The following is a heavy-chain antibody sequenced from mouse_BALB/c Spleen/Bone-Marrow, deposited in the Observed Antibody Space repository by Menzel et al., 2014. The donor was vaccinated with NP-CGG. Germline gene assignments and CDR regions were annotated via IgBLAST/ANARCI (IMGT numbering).Heavy chain of an antibody. D-gene: IGHD2-1*01. Sequence: VMLVESGAELVRPGSSVKISCKASGYAFSSYWMNWVKQRPGQGLEWIGQIYPGDGGTNYSGKFKGKATLTADESSSTAYTQLSSLTSEDFAVYFCAFGNYDFDYWGQGTTLTVSS. J-gene: IGHJ2*01. CDR1: GYAFSSYW. CDR3: AFGNYDFDY. CDR2: IYPGDGGT. V-gene: IGHV1-80*01.